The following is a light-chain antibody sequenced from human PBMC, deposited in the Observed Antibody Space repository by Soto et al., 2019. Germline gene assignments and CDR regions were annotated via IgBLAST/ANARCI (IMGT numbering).Light chain of an antibody. V-gene: IGKV1-5*01. Sequence: DIQMTQSPSTLSGSVGDRVTITCRASQTISSWLAWYQQKPGKAPKLLIHGASSLESGVPSRFSGSGSGTEFTLTISSLQPDDFATYYCQQYNSYSGTFGQGTKVDI. CDR2: GAS. CDR1: QTISSW. CDR3: QQYNSYSGT. J-gene: IGKJ1*01.